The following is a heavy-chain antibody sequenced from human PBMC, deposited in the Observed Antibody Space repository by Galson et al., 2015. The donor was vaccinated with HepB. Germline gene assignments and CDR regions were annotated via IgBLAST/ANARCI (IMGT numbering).Heavy chain of an antibody. CDR3: ARARMTVVRGVLNWFDP. V-gene: IGHV1-2*02. Sequence: SVKVSCKASRYTFIGYYIHWVRQAPGQGLEWMGRINPNSGDTNYAQKFQGRVTMTRDTSISTAYMELSRLRSEDTAVYYCARARMTVVRGVLNWFDPWGQGTLVTVSS. CDR1: RYTFIGYY. J-gene: IGHJ5*02. D-gene: IGHD3-10*01. CDR2: INPNSGDT.